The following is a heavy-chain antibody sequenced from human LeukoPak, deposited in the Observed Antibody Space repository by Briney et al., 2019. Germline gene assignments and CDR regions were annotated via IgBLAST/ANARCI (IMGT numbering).Heavy chain of an antibody. Sequence: SGGSLRLSCAASGSTFSDYYMNWIRQAPGKGLEWVSYISGSSTFTNYADSVKGRFTISRDNAKNSLYLQMNSLRAEDTAVYYCVRDQKPGWYPDYWGQGTLVTVSS. J-gene: IGHJ4*02. CDR1: GSTFSDYY. CDR3: VRDQKPGWYPDY. D-gene: IGHD6-19*01. CDR2: ISGSSTFT. V-gene: IGHV3-11*06.